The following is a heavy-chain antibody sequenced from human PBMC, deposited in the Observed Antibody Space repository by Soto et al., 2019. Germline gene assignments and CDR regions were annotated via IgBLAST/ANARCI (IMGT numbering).Heavy chain of an antibody. V-gene: IGHV3-23*01. D-gene: IGHD6-13*01. CDR2: ISGSGGST. J-gene: IGHJ4*02. CDR3: AKDQAQLVTCTFDC. Sequence: PGGSLRLSCAASGFTFGSYAMSWVRQAPGKGLEWVSAISGSGGSTYYADSVKGRFTISRDNSKNTLYLQMNSLRAEDTAVYYWAKDQAQLVTCTFDCWGQGTLVTVAS. CDR1: GFTFGSYA.